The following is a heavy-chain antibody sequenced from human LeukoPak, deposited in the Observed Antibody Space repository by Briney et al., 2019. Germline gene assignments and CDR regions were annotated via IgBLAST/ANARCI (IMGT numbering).Heavy chain of an antibody. CDR1: GYTFTGYY. Sequence: ASVKVSCKASGYTFTGYYMHWVRQAPEQGLEWMGWINPNSGGTNYAQKFQGRVTMTRDTSISTAYMELSRLRSDDTAVYYCARPAKRPYSSSSGDLWFDPWGQGTLVTVSS. D-gene: IGHD6-13*01. CDR3: ARPAKRPYSSSSGDLWFDP. J-gene: IGHJ5*02. V-gene: IGHV1-2*02. CDR2: INPNSGGT.